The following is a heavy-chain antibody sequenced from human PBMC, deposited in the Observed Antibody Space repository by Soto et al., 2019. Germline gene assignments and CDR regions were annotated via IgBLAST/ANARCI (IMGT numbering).Heavy chain of an antibody. CDR1: GGSISSYY. J-gene: IGHJ6*03. CDR3: ARGTDRIVVVPAARDYYYYYMDV. V-gene: IGHV4-59*01. Sequence: PSETLSLTCTVSGGSISSYYWSWIRQPPGKGLEWIGYIYYSGGTNYNPSIKSRVTISVDTSKNQFSLKLSSVTAADTAVYYCARGTDRIVVVPAARDYYYYYMDVWGKGTTVTVSS. CDR2: IYYSGGT. D-gene: IGHD2-2*01.